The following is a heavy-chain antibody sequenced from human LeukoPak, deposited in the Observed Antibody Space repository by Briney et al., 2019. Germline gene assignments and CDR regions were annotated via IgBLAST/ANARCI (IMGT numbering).Heavy chain of an antibody. D-gene: IGHD4-17*01. CDR1: GGSISSYY. CDR3: ARERYGDYDY. CDR2: IYYSGSP. J-gene: IGHJ4*02. Sequence: SETLSLTCTVAGGSISSYYWSWIRQPPGKGLEWIGYIYYSGSPNYNPSLKSRVTISVDTSTNQFSLKLSSVTAADTAVYYCARERYGDYDYWGQGTLAPVSS. V-gene: IGHV4-59*12.